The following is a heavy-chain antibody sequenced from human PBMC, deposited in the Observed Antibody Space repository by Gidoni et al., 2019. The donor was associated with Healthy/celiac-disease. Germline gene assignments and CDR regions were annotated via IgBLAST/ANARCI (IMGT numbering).Heavy chain of an antibody. CDR1: GFTFSSYA. J-gene: IGHJ4*02. CDR2: IRGSGGST. D-gene: IGHD3-22*01. V-gene: IGHV3-23*04. CDR3: AKSPLDITMIVVVMLSYFDY. Sequence: EVQLVESGGGLVQPGGSLRLSCAASGFTFSSYAMSWVRQAPGKGLEWVSAIRGSGGSTYYADSVKGRFTISRDNSKNTLYLQMNSLRAEDTAVYYCAKSPLDITMIVVVMLSYFDYWGQGTLVTVSS.